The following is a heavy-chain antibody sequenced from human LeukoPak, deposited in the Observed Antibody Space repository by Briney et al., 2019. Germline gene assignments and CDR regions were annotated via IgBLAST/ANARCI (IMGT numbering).Heavy chain of an antibody. J-gene: IGHJ4*02. CDR3: ARHGYGDYLGWFPKPNYFDY. CDR1: GGSFSGYN. CDR2: INHSGST. Sequence: SETLSLTCAIYGGSFSGYNWSWIRQPPGKGLEWIGEINHSGSTNYNPSLKSRVTISVDTSKNQFSLKLSSVTAADTAVYYCARHGYGDYLGWFPKPNYFDYWGQGTLVTVSS. V-gene: IGHV4-34*01. D-gene: IGHD4-17*01.